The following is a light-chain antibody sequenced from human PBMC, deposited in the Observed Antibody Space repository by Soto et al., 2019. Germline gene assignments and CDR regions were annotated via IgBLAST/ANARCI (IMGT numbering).Light chain of an antibody. CDR1: QSISSNY. CDR3: QQYNSYFTWT. Sequence: EIVLSQSPGTLFLSPGERATLSCRSSQSISSNYLAWYQHKPGQAPRPLIYDASKRATGVPDRISGSGSGTDFTLTISRLEPEDFATYYCQQYNSYFTWTFGQGTKVDIK. V-gene: IGKV3-20*01. J-gene: IGKJ1*01. CDR2: DAS.